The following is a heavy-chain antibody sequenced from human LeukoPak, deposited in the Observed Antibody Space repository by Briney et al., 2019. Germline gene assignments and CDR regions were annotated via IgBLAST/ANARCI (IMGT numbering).Heavy chain of an antibody. D-gene: IGHD3-3*01. V-gene: IGHV1-2*02. CDR1: GYTFTGYY. CDR2: INPNSGGT. Sequence: GASVKVSCKASGYTFTGYYMHWVRQAPGQGLEWMGWINPNSGGTNYAQKFQGRVTMTRDTSISTAYMELSRLRSDDTAVYYCARGPDPNYDFWSGYPDYWGQGTLVTVSS. J-gene: IGHJ4*02. CDR3: ARGPDPNYDFWSGYPDY.